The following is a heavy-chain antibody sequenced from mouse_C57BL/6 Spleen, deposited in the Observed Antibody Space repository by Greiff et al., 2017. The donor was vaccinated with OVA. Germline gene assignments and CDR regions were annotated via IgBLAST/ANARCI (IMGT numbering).Heavy chain of an antibody. V-gene: IGHV1-31*01. Sequence: VHVKQSGPELVKPGASVKISCKASGYSFTGYYMHWVKQSHGNILDWIGYIYPYNGVSSYNQKFKGKATLTVDKSSSTAYMELRSLTSEDSAVYYCARSNYYGSSYVYFDYWGQGTTLTVSS. J-gene: IGHJ2*01. D-gene: IGHD1-1*01. CDR2: IYPYNGVS. CDR3: ARSNYYGSSYVYFDY. CDR1: GYSFTGYY.